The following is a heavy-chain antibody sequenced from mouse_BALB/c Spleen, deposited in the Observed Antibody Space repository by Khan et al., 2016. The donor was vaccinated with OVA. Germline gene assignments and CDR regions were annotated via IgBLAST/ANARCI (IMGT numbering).Heavy chain of an antibody. D-gene: IGHD1-3*01. CDR1: GYTFTSYV. CDR3: ARYVSGHYYALDY. Sequence: VQLQQSGPELVKPGASVKMSCNASGYTFTSYVIHWVKQKPGQGLEWIGFINPYNDGATYNEKFTGKATLTPDKSSSTAYMVPSSLTSEDSAVDYWARYVSGHYYALDYWGQGTSVTVSS. J-gene: IGHJ4*01. V-gene: IGHV1S136*01. CDR2: INPYNDGA.